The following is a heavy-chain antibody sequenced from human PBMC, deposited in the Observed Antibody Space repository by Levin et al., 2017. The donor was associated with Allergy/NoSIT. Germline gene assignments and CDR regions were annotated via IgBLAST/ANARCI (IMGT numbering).Heavy chain of an antibody. CDR2: IYSSGST. D-gene: IGHD5-18*01. V-gene: IGHV4-59*01. CDR1: GGSISNYY. CDR3: ARMGDTAMVDPFDY. Sequence: SETLSLTCTVSGGSISNYYWSWIRQPPGKGLEWIGYIYSSGSTNYNPSLKSRVTISVDTSKSQFSLKLTSVTAADTAVYYCARMGDTAMVDPFDYWGQGTLVTVSS. J-gene: IGHJ4*02.